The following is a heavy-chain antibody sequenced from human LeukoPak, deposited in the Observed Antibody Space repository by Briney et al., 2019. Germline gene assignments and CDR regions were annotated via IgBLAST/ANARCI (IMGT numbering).Heavy chain of an antibody. Sequence: PGTSLRLSCAASGFTFRSHGMHWVRQAPGKGLEWVAFIWYDGSNKYYTDSVEGRFTISRDNSKNTLYLQMNSLRAEDTAVYYCAGDRVTSYFDYWGQGALVTISS. CDR1: GFTFRSHG. J-gene: IGHJ4*02. D-gene: IGHD3-10*01. CDR3: AGDRVTSYFDY. V-gene: IGHV3-33*01. CDR2: IWYDGSNK.